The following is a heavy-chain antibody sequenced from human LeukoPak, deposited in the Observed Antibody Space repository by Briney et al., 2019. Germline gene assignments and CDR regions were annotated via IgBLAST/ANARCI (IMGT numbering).Heavy chain of an antibody. CDR1: GGSISSYY. Sequence: PSQTLSLTCTVSGGSISSYYWSWIRQPPGKGLEWIGYIYYSGSTNYNPSLKSRVTISADTSKNQFSLKLSSVTAADTAVYYCARYREAAIRYYYYYMDVWGKGTTVTVSS. D-gene: IGHD2-2*01. CDR2: IYYSGST. CDR3: ARYREAAIRYYYYYMDV. J-gene: IGHJ6*03. V-gene: IGHV4-59*01.